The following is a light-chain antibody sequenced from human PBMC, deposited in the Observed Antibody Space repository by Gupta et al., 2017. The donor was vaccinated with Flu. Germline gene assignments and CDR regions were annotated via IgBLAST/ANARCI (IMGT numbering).Light chain of an antibody. Sequence: QSALTQPASVSGSPGQSNTISCTGTASDISSYKYVSWYQQHPGKAPKLMIYDVTNRPSGVSNRFSGSKSGNTASLTISGLQAEDEADYYCSSYTGSSTVFGGGTKLTVL. V-gene: IGLV2-14*03. CDR1: ASDISSYKY. CDR3: SSYTGSSTV. J-gene: IGLJ2*01. CDR2: DVT.